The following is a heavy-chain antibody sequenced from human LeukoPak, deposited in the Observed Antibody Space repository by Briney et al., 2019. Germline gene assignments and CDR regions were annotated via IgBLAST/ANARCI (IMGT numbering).Heavy chain of an antibody. Sequence: SETLSLTCSVSGGSIGRYWGSWIRQPPGKGLEWIGYIYYTGSTNCNPSLKSRVTISLDMSKNRLSLKLSSVTAADTAVYYCATHSTVITRFDIWGQGTMVTVSS. J-gene: IGHJ3*02. V-gene: IGHV4-59*01. D-gene: IGHD4-23*01. CDR2: IYYTGST. CDR1: GGSIGRYW. CDR3: ATHSTVITRFDI.